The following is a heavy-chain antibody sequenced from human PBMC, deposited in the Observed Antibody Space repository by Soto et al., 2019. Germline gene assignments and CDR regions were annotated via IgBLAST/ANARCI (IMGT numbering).Heavy chain of an antibody. D-gene: IGHD2-2*01. CDR3: ATDLRQYCTSIRCYGHGMAMVV. CDR2: IWYDGSNK. J-gene: IGHJ6*03. Sequence: QVQLVESGGGVVQPGRSLRLSCAASGFTFSSYGMHWVRQAPGKGLEWVAVIWYDGSNKYYADSVKGRFTISRDNSKNTLYLQMNSLRAEDTAVYYCATDLRQYCTSIRCYGHGMAMVVWGKGTTVTVSS. CDR1: GFTFSSYG. V-gene: IGHV3-33*01.